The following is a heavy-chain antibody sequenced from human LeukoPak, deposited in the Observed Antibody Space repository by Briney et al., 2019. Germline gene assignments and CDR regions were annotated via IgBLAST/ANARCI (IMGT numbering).Heavy chain of an antibody. CDR1: GYTLTELS. J-gene: IGHJ6*02. CDR2: FDPEDGET. D-gene: IGHD3-16*01. Sequence: GASVKVSCKVSGYTLTELSMHWVRQAPGKGLEWMGGFDPEDGETIYAQKFQGRVTMTEDTSTDTAYLELSSLRSEDTAVYYCATLGIPFWDYGMDVWGQGTTVTVSS. CDR3: ATLGIPFWDYGMDV. V-gene: IGHV1-24*01.